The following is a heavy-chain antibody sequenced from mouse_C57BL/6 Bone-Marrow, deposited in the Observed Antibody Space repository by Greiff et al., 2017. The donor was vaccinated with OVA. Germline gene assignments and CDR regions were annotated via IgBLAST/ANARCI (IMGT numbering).Heavy chain of an antibody. CDR1: GFTFSDYG. CDR3: ARWHDYYYYAMDY. J-gene: IGHJ4*01. CDR2: ISNLAYSI. V-gene: IGHV5-15*01. D-gene: IGHD2-4*01. Sequence: EVQVVESGGGLVQPGGSLKLSCAASGFTFSDYGMAWVRQAPRKGPEWVAFISNLAYSIYYADTVTGRFTISRENAKNTLYLEMSSLRSEDTAMYYCARWHDYYYYAMDYWGQGTSVTVSS.